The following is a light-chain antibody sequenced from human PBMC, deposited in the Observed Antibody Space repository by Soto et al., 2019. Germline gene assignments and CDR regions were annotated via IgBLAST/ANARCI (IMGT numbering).Light chain of an antibody. J-gene: IGKJ3*01. CDR2: DAS. Sequence: EIVLTQSPATLSLSPGERATLSCRASQSVSSYLAWYQQKPGQAPRLLIYDASNRATGIPARFSGSGSGTDFTLTISSLEPEDFAVYYCQQRSNWPPRGFTFGTGTKVDIK. CDR1: QSVSSY. CDR3: QQRSNWPPRGFT. V-gene: IGKV3-11*01.